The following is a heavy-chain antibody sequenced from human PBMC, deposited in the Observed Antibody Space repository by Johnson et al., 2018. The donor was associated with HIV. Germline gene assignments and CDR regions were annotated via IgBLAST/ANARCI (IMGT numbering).Heavy chain of an antibody. CDR3: ARDRAWNYEGAFDI. V-gene: IGHV3-NL1*01. CDR2: FYSGGST. D-gene: IGHD1-7*01. Sequence: QVQLVESGGGVVQPGRSLRLSCAASKFTFSSYAMHWVRQAPGKGLEWVSGFYSGGSTYYADSVKGRFIISRDNSKNTLYLQMNSLRAEDTAVYYCARDRAWNYEGAFDIWGQGTMVTVSS. CDR1: KFTFSSYA. J-gene: IGHJ3*02.